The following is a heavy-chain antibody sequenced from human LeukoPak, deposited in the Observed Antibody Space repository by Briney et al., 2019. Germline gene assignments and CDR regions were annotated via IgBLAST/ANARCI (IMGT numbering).Heavy chain of an antibody. Sequence: GGSLRLSCAASGFTFSSYWMSWVRQAPGKGLEWVANIKQDESEKYYVDSVKGRFTISRDNAKNSLYLQMNSLRAEDTAVYYCAREYYDFWSGYDPTFSWFDPWGQGTLVTVSS. CDR3: AREYYDFWSGYDPTFSWFDP. J-gene: IGHJ5*02. D-gene: IGHD3-3*01. CDR1: GFTFSSYW. V-gene: IGHV3-7*01. CDR2: IKQDESEK.